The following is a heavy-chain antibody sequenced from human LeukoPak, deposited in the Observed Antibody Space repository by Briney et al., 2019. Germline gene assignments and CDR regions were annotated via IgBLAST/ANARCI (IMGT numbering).Heavy chain of an antibody. CDR3: ARDWGRYCSSTSCYTGYYYYYYGMDV. D-gene: IGHD2-2*02. J-gene: IGHJ6*02. CDR2: ISYDGSNK. Sequence: PGRSLRLSCAASGFTFSSYAMHWVRQAPGKGLEWVAVISYDGSNKYYADSVKGRFTISRDNSKNTLYLQMNSLRAEDTAVYYCARDWGRYCSSTSCYTGYYYYYYGMDVWGQGTTVTVSS. CDR1: GFTFSSYA. V-gene: IGHV3-30-3*01.